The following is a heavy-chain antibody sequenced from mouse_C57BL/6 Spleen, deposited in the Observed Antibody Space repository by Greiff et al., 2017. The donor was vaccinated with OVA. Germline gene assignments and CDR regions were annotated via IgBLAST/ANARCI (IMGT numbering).Heavy chain of an antibody. Sequence: EVQLVESGGGLVKPGGSLKLSCAASGFTFSSYAMSWVRQTPEKRLEWVATISDGGSYTYYPDNVKGRFTISRDNAKNNLYLQMSHLKSENTAMYYCARDLYDYDVDYYAMDYWGQGTSVTVSS. D-gene: IGHD2-4*01. CDR3: ARDLYDYDVDYYAMDY. V-gene: IGHV5-4*01. CDR1: GFTFSSYA. J-gene: IGHJ4*01. CDR2: ISDGGSYT.